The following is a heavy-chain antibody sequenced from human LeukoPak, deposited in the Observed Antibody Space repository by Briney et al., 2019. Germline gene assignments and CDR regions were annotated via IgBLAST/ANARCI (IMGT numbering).Heavy chain of an antibody. CDR2: IYYSGST. V-gene: IGHV4-59*01. D-gene: IGHD3-10*01. CDR3: ARASWSGSRYGMDV. CDR1: GGSISTYY. Sequence: PSETLSLTCTVSGGSISTYYWSWIRQPPGKGLEWIGYIYYSGSTNYNPSLKSRVTISVDTSKNQFSLKLNPVTAADTAVYYCARASWSGSRYGMDVWGQGTTVTVSS. J-gene: IGHJ6*02.